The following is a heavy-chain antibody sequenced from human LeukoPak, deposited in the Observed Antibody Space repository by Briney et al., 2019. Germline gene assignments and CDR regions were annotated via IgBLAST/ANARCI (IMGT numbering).Heavy chain of an antibody. CDR3: ARLKSPTYYYDSSGPTGGFDP. CDR1: GDSISSYY. V-gene: IGHV4-59*01. CDR2: IYYSGST. J-gene: IGHJ5*02. D-gene: IGHD3-22*01. Sequence: SETLSLTCTVSGDSISSYYWSWIRQPPGKGLEWIGYIYYSGSTNYNPSLKSRITISVDTSKNQFSLKLSSVTAADTAVYYCARLKSPTYYYDSSGPTGGFDPWGQGTLVTVSS.